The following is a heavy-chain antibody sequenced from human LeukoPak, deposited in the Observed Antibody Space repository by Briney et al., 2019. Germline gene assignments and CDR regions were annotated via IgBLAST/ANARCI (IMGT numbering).Heavy chain of an antibody. CDR3: ARSTCGGDCYWYYYYYYYMDV. D-gene: IGHD2-21*02. Sequence: ASVKVSCKASGYTFTSYAMNWVRQAPGQGLEWMGWISAYNGNTNYAQKLQGRVTMTTDTSTSTAYMELRSLRSDDTAVYYCARSTCGGDCYWYYYYYYYMDVWGKGTTVTISS. J-gene: IGHJ6*03. V-gene: IGHV1-18*01. CDR2: ISAYNGNT. CDR1: GYTFTSYA.